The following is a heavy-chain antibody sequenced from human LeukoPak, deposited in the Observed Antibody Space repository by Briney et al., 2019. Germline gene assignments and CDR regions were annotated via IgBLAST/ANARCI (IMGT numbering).Heavy chain of an antibody. Sequence: GGSLRLSCAASGFTFSTYTINWVRQAPGKGLEWVSSISGSSSYIYYADSVKGRFTISRDNAKNSLYLQMNSLRAEDTALYYCARAGDPQAEYSQHWGQGTLVTVSS. CDR1: GFTFSTYT. CDR3: ARAGDPQAEYSQH. V-gene: IGHV3-21*01. D-gene: IGHD2-21*02. J-gene: IGHJ1*01. CDR2: ISGSSSYI.